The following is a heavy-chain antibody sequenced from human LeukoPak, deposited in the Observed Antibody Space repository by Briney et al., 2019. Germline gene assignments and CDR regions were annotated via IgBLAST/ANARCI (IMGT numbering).Heavy chain of an antibody. Sequence: GGSLRLSRAASGFTFSSYAMSWVRQAPGKGLEWVSAISGSGGSTYYADSVKGRFTISRDNSKNTLYLQMNSLRAEDTAVYYCAKDLLDYGDDSNWFDPWGQGTLVTVSS. CDR1: GFTFSSYA. CDR3: AKDLLDYGDDSNWFDP. D-gene: IGHD4-17*01. J-gene: IGHJ5*02. CDR2: ISGSGGST. V-gene: IGHV3-23*01.